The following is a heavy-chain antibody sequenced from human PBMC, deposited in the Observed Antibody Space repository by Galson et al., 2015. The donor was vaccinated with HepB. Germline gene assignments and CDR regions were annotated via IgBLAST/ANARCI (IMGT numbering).Heavy chain of an antibody. D-gene: IGHD3-16*01. J-gene: IGHJ6*02. Sequence: SLRLSCAASGFTFSDYYMSWIRQAPGKGLEWVSYISSSGSTIYYADSVKGRFTISRDNAKNSLYLQMNSLRAEDTAVYYCARDRPYIQYYYYYYGMDVWGQGTTVTVSS. V-gene: IGHV3-11*01. CDR3: ARDRPYIQYYYYYYGMDV. CDR2: ISSSGSTI. CDR1: GFTFSDYY.